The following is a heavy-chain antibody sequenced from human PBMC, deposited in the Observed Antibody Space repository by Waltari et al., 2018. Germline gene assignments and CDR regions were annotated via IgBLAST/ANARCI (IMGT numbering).Heavy chain of an antibody. J-gene: IGHJ4*02. Sequence: QVQLQESGPGLVKPSETLSLTCTVSGGSISSHYWSWIRQPPGKGLEWIGDIYYSGTTNDNPSPKSRVTRAVDTSKNQFALKLSSVTAADTAVYYWARVVGGYVPLWGQGTLVTVSS. CDR1: GGSISSHY. CDR2: IYYSGTT. V-gene: IGHV4-59*11. CDR3: ARVVGGYVPL. D-gene: IGHD5-12*01.